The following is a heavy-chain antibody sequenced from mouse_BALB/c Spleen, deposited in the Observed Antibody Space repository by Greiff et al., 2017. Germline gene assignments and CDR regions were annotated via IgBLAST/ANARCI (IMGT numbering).Heavy chain of an antibody. J-gene: IGHJ2*01. Sequence: VQLKESGAELVRSGASVKLSCTASGFNIKDYYMHWVKQRPEQGLEWIGWIDPENGDTEYAPKFQGKATMTADTSSNTAYLQLSSLTSEDTAVYYCNGGLLRLSFDYWGQGTTLTVSS. CDR3: NGGLLRLSFDY. V-gene: IGHV14-4*02. CDR1: GFNIKDYY. D-gene: IGHD1-2*01. CDR2: IDPENGDT.